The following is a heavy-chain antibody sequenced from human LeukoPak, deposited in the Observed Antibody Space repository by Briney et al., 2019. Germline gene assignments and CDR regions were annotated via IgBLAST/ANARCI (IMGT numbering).Heavy chain of an antibody. CDR2: IYPGDSDT. Sequence: GESLKISWKGSGYSFTSYWIGWVRQMPGKGLEWMGIIYPGDSDTRYSPFFQGQVTISDDKSISTAYLQWSSLKASDTAMYYCARQLSSSTVCHNAFDIWGQGTMVTVSS. J-gene: IGHJ3*02. CDR3: ARQLSSSTVCHNAFDI. V-gene: IGHV5-51*01. D-gene: IGHD4-11*01. CDR1: GYSFTSYW.